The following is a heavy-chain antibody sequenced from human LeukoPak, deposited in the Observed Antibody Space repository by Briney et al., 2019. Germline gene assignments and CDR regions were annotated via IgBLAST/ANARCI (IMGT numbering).Heavy chain of an antibody. J-gene: IGHJ5*02. Sequence: SETLSLTCTVSGASIRSSYWSWIRQPPGKGLEWIGYISYTGSTNYNPSLKSRVTISVDTSKNQFSLKLSSVTAADTAVYYCAREEIRSWFDPWGQGTLVTVSS. CDR1: GASIRSSY. CDR2: ISYTGST. D-gene: IGHD5-24*01. V-gene: IGHV4-59*01. CDR3: AREEIRSWFDP.